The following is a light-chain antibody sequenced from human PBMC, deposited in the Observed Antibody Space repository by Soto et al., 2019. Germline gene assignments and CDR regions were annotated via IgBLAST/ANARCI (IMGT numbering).Light chain of an antibody. CDR3: TSYTSSSTYV. V-gene: IGLV2-14*03. CDR2: DVS. CDR1: SSDGGGYEY. Sequence: SAGTEPASVSGSACQSIAISCTGTSSDGGGYEYVSRYQHHPGKAPKVMIYDVSYRPSGVSNRFSGSKSGNTASLTISGRQAEDEAAYYCTSYTSSSTYVFGTGT. J-gene: IGLJ1*01.